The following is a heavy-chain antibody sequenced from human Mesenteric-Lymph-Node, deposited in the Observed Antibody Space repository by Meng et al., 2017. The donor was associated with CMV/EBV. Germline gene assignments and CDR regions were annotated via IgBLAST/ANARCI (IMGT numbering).Heavy chain of an antibody. CDR1: GASISGYY. V-gene: IGHV4-59*01. J-gene: IGHJ6*02. Sequence: SETLSLTCSVSGASISGYYWSWIRQPPGKGLEWIGYIYYTGSTNYNPSLKSRVAISVDTSKNHFSLRLTSVTAADTAVYYCARHLRGTYYYGMSVWGQGTTVTVSS. CDR3: ARHLRGTYYYGMSV. CDR2: IYYTGST. D-gene: IGHD1/OR15-1a*01.